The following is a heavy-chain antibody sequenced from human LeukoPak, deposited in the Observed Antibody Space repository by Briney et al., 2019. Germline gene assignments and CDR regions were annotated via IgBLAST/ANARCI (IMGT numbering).Heavy chain of an antibody. J-gene: IGHJ4*02. CDR1: GFTFSSYA. CDR3: AREGSTWYYFDY. CDR2: ISSSSSYI. V-gene: IGHV3-21*01. Sequence: GGSLRLSCAASGFTFSSYAMNWVRQAPGKGLEWVSFISSSSSYISYADSVKGRFTISRDNAKNSLYLQMNSLRAEDTAVYYCAREGSTWYYFDYWGQGTLVTVSS. D-gene: IGHD6-13*01.